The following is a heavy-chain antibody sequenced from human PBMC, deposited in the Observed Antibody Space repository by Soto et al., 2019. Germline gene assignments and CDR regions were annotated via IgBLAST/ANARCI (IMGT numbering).Heavy chain of an antibody. V-gene: IGHV3-23*01. D-gene: IGHD1-7*01. J-gene: IGHJ3*02. Sequence: TFRSYAMNWVRQAPGKGLEWVSAISGSAGSTYYADSVKGRFTISRDTSKNTLYLQMNSLRAEDTAVYYCAKGNSWSPALVLDIWGQGTMVTVSS. CDR3: AKGNSWSPALVLDI. CDR2: ISGSAGST. CDR1: TFRSYA.